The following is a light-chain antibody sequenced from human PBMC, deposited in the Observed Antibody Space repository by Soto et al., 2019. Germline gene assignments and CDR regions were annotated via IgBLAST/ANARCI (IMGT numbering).Light chain of an antibody. Sequence: EIVMTQSPTTLSVSPGERATLSCRASQSVSSKLAWYQQKPGQPPRLLIFDASARASGVPARFSGSGSGTEFILTISGLQSEDFAVYYCQQYNDWPPYTFGRGTKLEMK. CDR1: QSVSSK. V-gene: IGKV3-15*01. CDR3: QQYNDWPPYT. CDR2: DAS. J-gene: IGKJ2*01.